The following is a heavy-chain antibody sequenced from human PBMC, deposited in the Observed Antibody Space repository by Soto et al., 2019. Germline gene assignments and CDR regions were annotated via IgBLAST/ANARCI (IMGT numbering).Heavy chain of an antibody. D-gene: IGHD5-18*01. CDR1: GFNFGSYA. J-gene: IGHJ4*02. CDR2: VSGSGSSP. Sequence: EEQLLESGGGLVQPGGSLRLSCAATGFNFGSYAMGWVRQAPGKGLEWVSGVSGSGSSPYYADSVKGRLTISKDKSKNTLDLDLNNLRSEETAVYFCVKGKESRYRWAFDSWGQGTMVTVSS. CDR3: VKGKESRYRWAFDS. V-gene: IGHV3-23*01.